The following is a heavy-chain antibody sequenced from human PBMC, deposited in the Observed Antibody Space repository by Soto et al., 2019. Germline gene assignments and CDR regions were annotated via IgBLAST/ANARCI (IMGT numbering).Heavy chain of an antibody. CDR3: ARGNHRWLQLWYFDL. CDR2: IIPIFGTA. CDR1: GGTFSSYT. V-gene: IGHV1-69*12. J-gene: IGHJ2*01. Sequence: QVQLVQSGAEVKKPGSSVTVSCKASGGTFSSYTISWVRQAPGQGLEWMGGIIPIFGTANYAQKFQGRVTITAAESTSTAYMELSSPRSEDTAVYYCARGNHRWLQLWYFDLWGRGTLVTVSS. D-gene: IGHD5-12*01.